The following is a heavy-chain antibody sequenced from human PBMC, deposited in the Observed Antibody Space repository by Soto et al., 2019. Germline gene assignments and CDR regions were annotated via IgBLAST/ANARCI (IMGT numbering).Heavy chain of an antibody. V-gene: IGHV1-69*01. J-gene: IGHJ4*02. CDR1: GGTFSSYG. D-gene: IGHD3-22*01. CDR2: IIPVFQTA. Sequence: QVQVVQSGAEVKKPGSSVKVSCKASGGTFSSYGINWVRQAPGQGLEWMGGIIPVFQTAYYTQRFQGRVTITADESTNTAYMELSSLRSEDTAIYYCARGGSGYTWFNEFWGQGTLVTVSS. CDR3: ARGGSGYTWFNEF.